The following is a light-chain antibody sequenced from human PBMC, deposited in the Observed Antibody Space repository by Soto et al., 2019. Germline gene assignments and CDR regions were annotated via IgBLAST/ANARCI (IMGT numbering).Light chain of an antibody. CDR1: QSISSY. J-gene: IGKJ2*01. V-gene: IGKV1-39*01. Sequence: DIQMTQSPSSLSVSVGDRVTITCRASQSISSYLNWYQQKPGKAPKLLIYASSNLQSGVPSRFSGSGSETDFTLTISSLQPEDFATYYCQQSYSTRYTFGQGTKLEIK. CDR3: QQSYSTRYT. CDR2: ASS.